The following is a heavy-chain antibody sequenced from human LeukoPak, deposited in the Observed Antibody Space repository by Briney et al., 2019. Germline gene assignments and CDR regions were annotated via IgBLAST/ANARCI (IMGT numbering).Heavy chain of an antibody. D-gene: IGHD3-22*01. CDR1: GFTFSSYG. Sequence: PGGSLRLSCAASGFTFSSYGMHWVRQAPGKGLEWGAVISYDGSNKYYADSVKGRFTISRDSSKNTLFLQMNGLRPEDTAVYYCAKGAEEGVVITAVYYYYMDVWGKGTTVTISS. V-gene: IGHV3-30*18. CDR3: AKGAEEGVVITAVYYYYMDV. J-gene: IGHJ6*03. CDR2: ISYDGSNK.